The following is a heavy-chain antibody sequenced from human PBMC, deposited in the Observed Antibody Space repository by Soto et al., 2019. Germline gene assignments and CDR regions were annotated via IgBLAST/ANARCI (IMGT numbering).Heavy chain of an antibody. CDR1: GFTFCSYA. J-gene: IGHJ4*02. V-gene: IGHV3-30-3*01. Sequence: QVQLVESGGGVVQPGRSLRLSCAASGFTFCSYAMHWVRQAPGKGLEWVAVISYDGSNKYYADSVKGRFTISRDNSKNTLYLQMNSLRAEDTAVYYCARESRLYYYDSSGYAIFDYWGQGTLVTVSS. CDR3: ARESRLYYYDSSGYAIFDY. CDR2: ISYDGSNK. D-gene: IGHD3-22*01.